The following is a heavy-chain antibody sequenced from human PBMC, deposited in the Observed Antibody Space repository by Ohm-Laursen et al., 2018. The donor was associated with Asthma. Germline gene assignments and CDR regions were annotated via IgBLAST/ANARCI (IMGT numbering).Heavy chain of an antibody. Sequence: GSSVKVSCKVSGGTFSSYAISWVRQAPGQGLEWMGWISAYNGNTNYAQKLQGRVTMTTDTSTSTAYMELRSLRSDDTAVYYCARASRSGYYENWFDPWGQGTLVTVSS. CDR3: ARASRSGYYENWFDP. CDR2: ISAYNGNT. V-gene: IGHV1-18*01. D-gene: IGHD3-3*01. J-gene: IGHJ5*02. CDR1: GGTFSSYA.